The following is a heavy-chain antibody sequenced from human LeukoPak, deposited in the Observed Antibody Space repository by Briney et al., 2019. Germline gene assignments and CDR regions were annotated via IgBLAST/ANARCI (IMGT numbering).Heavy chain of an antibody. CDR1: GFTFTSHS. CDR3: AREGVRAARDY. D-gene: IGHD6-6*01. Sequence: PGGSLRLSCAASGFTFTSHSMSWVRQAPGKGLEWVANIKQDETEKNYVDSVKGRFTISRDNAKNSLYLQMNSLRAEDTAVYYCAREGVRAARDYWGQGTLVTVSS. CDR2: IKQDETEK. J-gene: IGHJ4*02. V-gene: IGHV3-7*01.